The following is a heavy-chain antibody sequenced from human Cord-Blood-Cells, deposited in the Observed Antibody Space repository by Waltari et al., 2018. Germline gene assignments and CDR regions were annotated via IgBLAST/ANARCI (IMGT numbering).Heavy chain of an antibody. CDR1: GYSFTSYW. Sequence: EVQLVQSGAEVKKPGESLKISCKGSGYSFTSYWIGWVRQMPGKGLEWMGNIYPGDSDTRYSPSFQGQVTISADKTISTAYLQWSRLKASDTAMYYCARSPYSSSWYRWFDPWGQGTLVTVSS. V-gene: IGHV5-51*01. J-gene: IGHJ5*02. D-gene: IGHD6-13*01. CDR2: IYPGDSDT. CDR3: ARSPYSSSWYRWFDP.